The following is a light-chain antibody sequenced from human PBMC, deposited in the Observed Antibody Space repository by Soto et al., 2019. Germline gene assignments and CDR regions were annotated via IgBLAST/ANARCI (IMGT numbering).Light chain of an antibody. J-gene: IGLJ3*02. V-gene: IGLV1-51*01. CDR1: SSNIGNNY. CDR2: DNN. Sequence: QSVLTQPPSVSAAPGQKVTISGSGGSSNIGNNYVSWYQQVAGTAPKLLIFDNNKRPSGIPDRFSGSKSVTSATLGIAGLQTGDAADYYCATWDSSVSAWLFGGGTQLTVL. CDR3: ATWDSSVSAWL.